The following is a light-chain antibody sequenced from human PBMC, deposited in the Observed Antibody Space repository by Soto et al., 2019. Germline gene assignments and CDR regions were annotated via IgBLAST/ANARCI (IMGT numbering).Light chain of an antibody. J-gene: IGKJ3*01. CDR1: QRVRSS. V-gene: IGKV3-11*01. CDR2: DAS. CDR3: QQRSNWPPEVT. Sequence: EIVLTQSPDTLSLSPGERATLSCRARQRVRSSLAWYQQKPGQAPRLLSYDASNRATGIPARFSGSGSGTDFTLTISSLEPEDFAVYYCQQRSNWPPEVTFGPGTKVDIK.